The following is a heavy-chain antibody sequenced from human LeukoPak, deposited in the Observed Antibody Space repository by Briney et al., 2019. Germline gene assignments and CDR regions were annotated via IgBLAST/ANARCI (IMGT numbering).Heavy chain of an antibody. J-gene: IGHJ4*02. CDR2: IIPIFGTA. Sequence: SVKVSCKASGGTFSSYAISWVRQAPGQGLEWMGGIIPIFGTANYAQKFQGRVTITADESTSTAYMELSSLRSEDTAVYYCARNVWDGSGTRHDYWGQGTLVTVSS. CDR1: GGTFSSYA. V-gene: IGHV1-69*13. CDR3: ARNVWDGSGTRHDY. D-gene: IGHD3-10*01.